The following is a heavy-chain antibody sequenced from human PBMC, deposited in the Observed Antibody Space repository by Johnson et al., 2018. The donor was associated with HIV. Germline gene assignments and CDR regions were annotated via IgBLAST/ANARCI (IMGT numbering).Heavy chain of an antibody. V-gene: IGHV3-30*04. CDR3: AREMAWEDAFDI. CDR2: ISYDGSNT. CDR1: GFTFNYYP. D-gene: IGHD5-24*01. Sequence: QVQLVESGGGLVQPGGSLRLSCAASGFTFNYYPIHWVRLAPGKGLEWVAVISYDGSNTYYADSVKGRFTISRDNSKNTLYLQMNSLRAEDTAVYYCAREMAWEDAFDIWGQGTMVTVSS. J-gene: IGHJ3*02.